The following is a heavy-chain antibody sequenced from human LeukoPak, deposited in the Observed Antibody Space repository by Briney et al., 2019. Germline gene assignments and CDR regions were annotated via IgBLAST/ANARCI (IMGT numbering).Heavy chain of an antibody. CDR2: IHYSGST. CDR3: ARDAPGPSHFDY. Sequence: SETLSLTCTVSGGSITGYYWRWIRQPPGKGLEWIGFIHYSGSTNYNPSLKSRVTISVDTSKNQFSLNLSSVTAADTAVYYCARDAPGPSHFDYWGQGILVTVSS. D-gene: IGHD2-2*01. J-gene: IGHJ4*02. CDR1: GGSITGYY. V-gene: IGHV4-59*01.